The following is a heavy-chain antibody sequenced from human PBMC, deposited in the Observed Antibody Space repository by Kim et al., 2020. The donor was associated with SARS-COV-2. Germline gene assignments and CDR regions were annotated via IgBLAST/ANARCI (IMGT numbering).Heavy chain of an antibody. CDR3: ARDLRVSAVVVTASGFAYPQ. D-gene: IGHD2-21*02. Sequence: GGSLRLSCAASGFTFSDYYMSWIRQAPGKGLEWVSYISSSGSTIYYADSVKGRFTISRDNAKNSLYLQMNSLRAEDTAVYYCARDLRVSAVVVTASGFAYPQWGQGTLVTVSS. CDR1: GFTFSDYY. J-gene: IGHJ4*02. CDR2: ISSSGSTI. V-gene: IGHV3-11*01.